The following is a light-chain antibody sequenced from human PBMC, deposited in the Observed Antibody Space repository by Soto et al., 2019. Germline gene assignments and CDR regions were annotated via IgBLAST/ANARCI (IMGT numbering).Light chain of an antibody. CDR1: QSVSSSY. Sequence: EIELTQSPGTLSLSPGERATLSCRASQSVSSSYLAWYQQKPGQAPRLLMYDASSRATGIPDRFSGSGSGTDFTLTISRLEPEDFAVYFCQQYGSLPRTFGQGTKVEIK. CDR2: DAS. CDR3: QQYGSLPRT. V-gene: IGKV3-20*01. J-gene: IGKJ1*01.